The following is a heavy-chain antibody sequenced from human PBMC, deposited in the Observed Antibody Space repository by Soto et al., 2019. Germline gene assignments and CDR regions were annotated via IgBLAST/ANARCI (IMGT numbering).Heavy chain of an antibody. V-gene: IGHV4-31*03. D-gene: IGHD2-2*01. Sequence: PSETLSLTCTVSGRSISSGGYYWSWIRQHPGKGLEWIGYIYYSGSTYYNPSLKSRVTISVDTSKYQFSLKLSSVTAADTAVYYCARSLYQLLSHYYYYGMDVWAQGTTVTVSS. J-gene: IGHJ6*02. CDR1: GRSISSGGYY. CDR2: IYYSGST. CDR3: ARSLYQLLSHYYYYGMDV.